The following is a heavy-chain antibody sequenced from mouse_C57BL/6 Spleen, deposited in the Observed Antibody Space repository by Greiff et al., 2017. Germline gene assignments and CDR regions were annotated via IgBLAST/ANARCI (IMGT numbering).Heavy chain of an antibody. CDR2: IYPGSGST. D-gene: IGHD1-1*01. J-gene: IGHJ2*01. CDR1: GYTFTSYW. CDR3: AREGNYYGSSRGDY. V-gene: IGHV1-55*01. Sequence: QVQLKQSGAELVKPGASVKMSCKASGYTFTSYWITWVKQRPGQGLEWIGDIYPGSGSTNYNEKFKSKATLTVDTSSSTAYMQLSSLTSEDSAVYYCAREGNYYGSSRGDYWGQGTTLTVSS.